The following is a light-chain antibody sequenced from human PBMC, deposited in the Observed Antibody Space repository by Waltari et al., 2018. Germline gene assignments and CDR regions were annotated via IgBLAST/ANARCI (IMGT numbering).Light chain of an antibody. CDR1: HSIGGR. CDR2: YAS. CDR3: HHSSSLPYT. V-gene: IGKV6-21*01. J-gene: IGKJ2*01. Sequence: EIVLTQSPDFQSVTPKERVTITCRASHSIGGRLHWYQQKPDQSPKVLIMYASQPFSGGPPRVSGSGSGTEFTLTIDSLEPEDAATYYCHHSSSLPYTFGQGTKLEI.